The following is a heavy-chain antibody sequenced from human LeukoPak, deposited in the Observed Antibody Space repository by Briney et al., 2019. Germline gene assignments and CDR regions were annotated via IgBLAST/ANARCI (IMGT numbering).Heavy chain of an antibody. CDR3: ARGAGAITNEAFDI. CDR2: INHSGST. J-gene: IGHJ3*02. Sequence: SETLSLTCAGSRGSISSGNWWSWFRQPPGKGLEWIGEINHSGSTNYNPSLKSRVAMSVDTSKTQFSLGLTSVTAADTAVYYCARGAGAITNEAFDIWGQGTMVTVSS. D-gene: IGHD5-12*01. CDR1: RGSISSGNW. V-gene: IGHV4-4*02.